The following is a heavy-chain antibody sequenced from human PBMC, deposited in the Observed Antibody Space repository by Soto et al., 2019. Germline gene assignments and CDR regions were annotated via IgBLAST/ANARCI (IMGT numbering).Heavy chain of an antibody. J-gene: IGHJ4*02. V-gene: IGHV1-3*01. CDR1: GYSFTSYA. Sequence: QVQLVQSGAEVKKPGASVKVSCKASGYSFTSYAIHWVRQAPGQGLECMGWINATNGNTRYSQKFQGRVTITRDTSATTAYMDLSSLTSEDTAVYYCARSGGLADWGQGTLITVSS. D-gene: IGHD6-19*01. CDR3: ARSGGLAD. CDR2: INATNGNT.